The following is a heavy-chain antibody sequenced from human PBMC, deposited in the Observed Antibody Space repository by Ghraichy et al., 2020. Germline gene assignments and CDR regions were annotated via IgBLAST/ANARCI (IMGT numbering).Heavy chain of an antibody. CDR3: ARDKRQQATDWFDP. V-gene: IGHV1-18*01. CDR1: GYTFTSYG. D-gene: IGHD6-13*01. J-gene: IGHJ5*02. Sequence: ASVKVSCKASGYTFTSYGISWVRQAPGQGLEWMGWISAYNGNTNYAQKLQGRVTMTTDTSTSTAYMELRSLRSDDTAVYYCARDKRQQATDWFDPWGQGTLVTVSS. CDR2: ISAYNGNT.